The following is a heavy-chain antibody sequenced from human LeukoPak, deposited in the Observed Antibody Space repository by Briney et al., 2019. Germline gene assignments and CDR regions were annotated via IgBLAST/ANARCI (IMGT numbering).Heavy chain of an antibody. CDR2: TKPDGSEK. Sequence: GESLRLSCVASGFGFSSYNMSWVRQAPGKGLEWVGNTKPDGSEKYYVDSVKGRFTISRDNAKTSLYLQMNSLRAEDTAVYYCARELLSSSWHGGNYYYYYYMDVWGKGTTVTVSS. J-gene: IGHJ6*03. V-gene: IGHV3-7*01. D-gene: IGHD6-13*01. CDR3: ARELLSSSWHGGNYYYYYYMDV. CDR1: GFGFSSYN.